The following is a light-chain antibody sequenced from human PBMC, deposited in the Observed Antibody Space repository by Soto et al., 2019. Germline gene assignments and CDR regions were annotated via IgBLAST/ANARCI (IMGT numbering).Light chain of an antibody. CDR1: QSVNTY. J-gene: IGKJ1*01. V-gene: IGKV1-5*01. Sequence: DIQMTQSPSTLSASVGDRFTITCRASQSVNTYLHWYQQKAGQAPKLLIYAASNLQSGVPSRFSGSGSGTEFTLTISSLQPDDFATYYCQHYNSYSEAFGQGTKVDIK. CDR2: AAS. CDR3: QHYNSYSEA.